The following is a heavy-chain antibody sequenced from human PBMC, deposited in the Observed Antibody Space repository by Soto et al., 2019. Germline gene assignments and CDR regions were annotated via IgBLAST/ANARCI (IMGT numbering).Heavy chain of an antibody. CDR3: ASGVTIFGVVTTYGMDV. D-gene: IGHD3-3*01. CDR1: GGTFSSYA. CDR2: IIPIFGTA. Sequence: QVQLVQSGAEGKKPGSSVKVSCKASGGTFSSYAISWVRQAPGQGLEWMGGIIPIFGTANYAQKFQGRVTITADKSTSTAYMELSSLRSEDTAVYYCASGVTIFGVVTTYGMDVWGQGTTVTVSS. V-gene: IGHV1-69*06. J-gene: IGHJ6*02.